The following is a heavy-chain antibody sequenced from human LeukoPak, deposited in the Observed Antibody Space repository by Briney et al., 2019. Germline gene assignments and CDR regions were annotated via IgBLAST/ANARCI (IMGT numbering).Heavy chain of an antibody. Sequence: PSETLSLTCTVSGGSISSYYWSWIRQPPGKGLEWIGYIYYSGSTNYNPSLKSRVTISVDTSKNQFSLKLSSVTAADTAVYYCARDRPLDDSSGYYYVTPDAFDIWGQGTMVTVSS. V-gene: IGHV4-59*01. CDR3: ARDRPLDDSSGYYYVTPDAFDI. J-gene: IGHJ3*02. D-gene: IGHD3-22*01. CDR1: GGSISSYY. CDR2: IYYSGST.